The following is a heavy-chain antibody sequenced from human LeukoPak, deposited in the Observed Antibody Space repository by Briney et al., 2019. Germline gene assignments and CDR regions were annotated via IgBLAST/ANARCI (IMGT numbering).Heavy chain of an antibody. D-gene: IGHD3-3*01. Sequence: ASVKVSCKASGYTFTSYYMHWVRQAPGQGLEWMGIINPSGGSTSYAQKFQGRVTITADKSTSTAYMELSSLRSEDTAVYYCARADEYSFWSGYSNAFDIWGQGTMVTVSS. CDR2: INPSGGST. CDR1: GYTFTSYY. CDR3: ARADEYSFWSGYSNAFDI. V-gene: IGHV1-46*01. J-gene: IGHJ3*02.